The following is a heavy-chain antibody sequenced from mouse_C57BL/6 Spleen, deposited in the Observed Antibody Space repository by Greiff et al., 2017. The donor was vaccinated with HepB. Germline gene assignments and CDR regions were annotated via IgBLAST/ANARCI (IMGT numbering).Heavy chain of an antibody. J-gene: IGHJ2*01. Sequence: EVQLQESGPGLVKPSQSLSLTCSVTGYSITSGYYWNWIRQFPGNKLEWMGYISYDGSNNYNPSLKNQISITRDTSKNQFFLNLNSVTTEDTATYYCAIGGVWYLYFDYWGQGTTLTVSS. V-gene: IGHV3-6*01. CDR1: GYSITSGYY. CDR3: AIGGVWYLYFDY. D-gene: IGHD2-10*02. CDR2: ISYDGSN.